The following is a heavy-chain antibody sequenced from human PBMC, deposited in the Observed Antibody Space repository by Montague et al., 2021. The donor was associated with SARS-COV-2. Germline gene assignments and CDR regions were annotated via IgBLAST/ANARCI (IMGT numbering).Heavy chain of an antibody. D-gene: IGHD2-15*01. V-gene: IGHV3-23*01. Sequence: SLRLSCAASGFTFTNYAMGWVRQAPGKALEWVSSLGGIGSATYYADSVKGRFTISRDNSKNSLFLQMDNLRAEDAAIYYCVRGRLVVVGAAAVFDYWGQGTRVAASP. CDR3: VRGRLVVVGAAAVFDY. CDR2: LGGIGSAT. J-gene: IGHJ4*02. CDR1: GFTFTNYA.